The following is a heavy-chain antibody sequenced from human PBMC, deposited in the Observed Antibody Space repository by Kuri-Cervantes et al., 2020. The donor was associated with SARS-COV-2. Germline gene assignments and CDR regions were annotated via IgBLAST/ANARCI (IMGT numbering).Heavy chain of an antibody. CDR3: AKDRPTAEQWLVALPDY. Sequence: SCAAPGCTFSSYGMHWVRQAPGKGLEWVAVISYDGSNKYYADSVKGRFTISRDNSKNTLYLQMNSLRAEDTAVYYCAKDRPTAEQWLVALPDYWGQGTLVTVSS. V-gene: IGHV3-30*18. CDR1: GCTFSSYG. D-gene: IGHD6-19*01. J-gene: IGHJ4*02. CDR2: ISYDGSNK.